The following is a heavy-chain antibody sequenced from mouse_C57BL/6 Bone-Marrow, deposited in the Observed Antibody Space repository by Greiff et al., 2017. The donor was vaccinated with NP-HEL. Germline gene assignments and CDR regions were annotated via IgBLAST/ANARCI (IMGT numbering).Heavy chain of an antibody. CDR3: ARNEVLPGWFAY. J-gene: IGHJ3*01. CDR2: IYPGSGNT. D-gene: IGHD1-1*01. V-gene: IGHV1-66*01. Sequence: QVHVKQSGPELVKPGASVKISCKASGYSFTSYYIHWVKQRPGQGLEWIGWIYPGSGNTKYNEKFKGKATLTADTSSSTAYMQLSSLTSEDSAVYYCARNEVLPGWFAYWGQGTLVTVSA. CDR1: GYSFTSYY.